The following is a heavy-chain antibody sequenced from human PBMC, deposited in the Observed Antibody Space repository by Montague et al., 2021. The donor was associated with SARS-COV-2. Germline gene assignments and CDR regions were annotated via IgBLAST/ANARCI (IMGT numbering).Heavy chain of an antibody. Sequence: SLSLSWAASGFTFSDFRMNWVRQAPGKGLEWVANIHEDGSVQHYVDSVEGRFTISRDNAYASLYLQMNNLTPEDTAVYYCTRGWSSPFWGQGTPVTVSS. CDR1: GFTFSDFR. CDR3: TRGWSSPF. V-gene: IGHV3-7*01. CDR2: IHEDGSVQ. D-gene: IGHD6-13*01. J-gene: IGHJ4*02.